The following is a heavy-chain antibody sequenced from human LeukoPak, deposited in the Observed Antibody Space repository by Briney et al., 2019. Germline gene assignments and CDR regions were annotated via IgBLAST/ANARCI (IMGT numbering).Heavy chain of an antibody. Sequence: GGSLRLSCAASGFSFGSHPVNWVRQAPGKGLEWVSGITGSGDYTYYIDSVQGRFTISRDNSKNMLFLQMNSVRAEDTAVYYCARGVMAARLYYFDYWGRGILVTVSS. CDR2: ITGSGDYT. D-gene: IGHD2-21*01. CDR1: GFSFGSHP. V-gene: IGHV3-23*01. CDR3: ARGVMAARLYYFDY. J-gene: IGHJ4*02.